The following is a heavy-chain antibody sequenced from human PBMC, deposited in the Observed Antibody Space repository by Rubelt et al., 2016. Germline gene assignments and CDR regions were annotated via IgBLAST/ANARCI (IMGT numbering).Heavy chain of an antibody. CDR3: ARGPYSGSEITYFDY. Sequence: GRVTITADESTSTAYMELSSLRSEDTAVYYCARGPYSGSEITYFDYWGQGTLVTVSS. D-gene: IGHD1-26*01. J-gene: IGHJ4*02. V-gene: IGHV1-69*01.